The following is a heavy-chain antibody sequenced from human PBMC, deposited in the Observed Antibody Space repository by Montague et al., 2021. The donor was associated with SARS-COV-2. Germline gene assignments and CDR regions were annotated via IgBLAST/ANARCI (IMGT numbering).Heavy chain of an antibody. CDR3: ARENDYVISSTVCAMDY. CDR2: IFYSGGT. CDR1: GGSISSGSYY. J-gene: IGHJ4*02. D-gene: IGHD1-1*01. V-gene: IGHV4-39*07. Sequence: SETLSLTCTVSGGSISSGSYYWGWIRQPPGKGLEWIGNIFYSGGTYYNPSLKSRVSMSVDTSKIQFSLNLSSVTAADTAVYYCARENDYVISSTVCAMDYWGQGTPVTVSS.